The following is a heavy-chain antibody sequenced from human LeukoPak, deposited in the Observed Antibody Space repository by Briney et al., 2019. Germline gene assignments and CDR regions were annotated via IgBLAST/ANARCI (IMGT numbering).Heavy chain of an antibody. Sequence: ASVKVSCKASGYSFTSYGISWVRQAPGQGLEWMGWISAYNGNTNYAQKLQGRVTMTTDTSTSTAYMELRSLRSDDTAVYYCARVQDIVVVVAAGPGDYWGQGTLVTVSS. V-gene: IGHV1-18*01. CDR1: GYSFTSYG. D-gene: IGHD2-15*01. CDR3: ARVQDIVVVVAAGPGDY. J-gene: IGHJ4*02. CDR2: ISAYNGNT.